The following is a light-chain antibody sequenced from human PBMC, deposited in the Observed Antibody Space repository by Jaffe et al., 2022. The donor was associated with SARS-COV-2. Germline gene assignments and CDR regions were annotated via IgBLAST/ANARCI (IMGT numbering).Light chain of an antibody. CDR1: QSLLHNNGYNY. V-gene: IGKV2-28*01. Sequence: DIVMTQSPLSLPVTPGEPASISCRSSQSLLHNNGYNYLDWYLQKPGHSPQLLIYLGSNRASGVPDRFSGSGSGTDFTLKISTVEAEDAGVFYCMQTLQTPPYTFGQGTKLEIK. J-gene: IGKJ2*01. CDR3: MQTLQTPPYT. CDR2: LGS.